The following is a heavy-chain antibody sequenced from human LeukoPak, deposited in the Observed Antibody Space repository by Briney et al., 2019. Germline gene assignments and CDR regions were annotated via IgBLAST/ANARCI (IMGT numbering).Heavy chain of an antibody. V-gene: IGHV3-30-3*01. CDR3: ARDPLYTNSPPSYFDY. Sequence: GRSLRLSCAASGFTFSSYAMNWALQAPGKGLEWVAIISYDGTNKDYADSVKGRFTISRDNSRNTLYLQMNSLRAEDTAVYHCARDPLYTNSPPSYFDYWGQGTLVTASS. J-gene: IGHJ4*02. CDR1: GFTFSSYA. D-gene: IGHD2-2*02. CDR2: ISYDGTNK.